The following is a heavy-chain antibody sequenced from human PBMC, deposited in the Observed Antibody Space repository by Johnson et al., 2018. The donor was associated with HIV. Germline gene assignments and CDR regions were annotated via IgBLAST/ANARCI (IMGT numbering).Heavy chain of an antibody. J-gene: IGHJ3*02. V-gene: IGHV3-30*18. D-gene: IGHD3-22*01. CDR1: GFTFSSYG. CDR3: AKGIVVGVRAFDI. Sequence: QMLLVESGGCVVQPGMSLRLSCAASGFTFSSYGMHWVRQAPGKGLVWVAVISYDGSNKYYADSVKGRFTISRDNSKNTLYLQMNSLRAEDTAVYYCAKGIVVGVRAFDIWGQGTMVTVSS. CDR2: ISYDGSNK.